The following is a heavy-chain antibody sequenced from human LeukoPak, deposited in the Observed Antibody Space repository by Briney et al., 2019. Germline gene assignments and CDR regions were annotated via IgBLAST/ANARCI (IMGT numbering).Heavy chain of an antibody. D-gene: IGHD4/OR15-4a*01. CDR2: IYTSGST. CDR3: ARAKDNYRGNDAFDI. J-gene: IGHJ3*02. Sequence: SETLSLTCTVSGGSISSYYWSWIRQPAGKGLEWIGRIYTSGSTNYNPSLKSRVTMSVDPSKNQFSLKLSSVTAADTAVYYCARAKDNYRGNDAFDIWGQGTMVTVSS. CDR1: GGSISSYY. V-gene: IGHV4-4*07.